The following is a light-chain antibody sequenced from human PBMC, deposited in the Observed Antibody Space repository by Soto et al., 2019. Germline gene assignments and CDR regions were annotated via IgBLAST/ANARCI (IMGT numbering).Light chain of an antibody. J-gene: IGLJ3*02. CDR2: EVS. CDR1: GGDIGTYKY. Sequence: QSALTQPPSASGSPGQSVTISCTGTGGDIGTYKYVSWYQQHPGQAPKLIIYEVSKRPSGVPGRFFGSTSGNTASLTVSGLQSEDEAEYYCTSYAGSSNWVFGGGTKLTVL. V-gene: IGLV2-8*01. CDR3: TSYAGSSNWV.